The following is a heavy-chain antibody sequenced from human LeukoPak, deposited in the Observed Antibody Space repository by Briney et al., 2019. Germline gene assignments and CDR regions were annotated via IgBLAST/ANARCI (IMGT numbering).Heavy chain of an antibody. Sequence: SETLPLTCAVYGGSFSGYYWSWIRQPPGKGLEWIGEINHSGSTNYNPSLKSRVTISVDTSKNQFSLKLSSVTAADTAVYYCARGSLLWFGELLSGWFDPWGQGTLVTVSS. CDR3: ARGSLLWFGELLSGWFDP. CDR2: INHSGST. CDR1: GGSFSGYY. V-gene: IGHV4-34*01. D-gene: IGHD3-10*01. J-gene: IGHJ5*02.